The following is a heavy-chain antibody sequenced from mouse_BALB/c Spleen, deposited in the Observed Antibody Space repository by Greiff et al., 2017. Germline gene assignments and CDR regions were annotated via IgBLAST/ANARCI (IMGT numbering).Heavy chain of an antibody. Sequence: VQLKESGGGLVKPGGSLKLSCAASGFTFSSYAMSWVRQTPEKRLEWVASISSGGSTYYPDSVKGRFTISRDNARNILYLQMSSLRSEDTAMYYCARGRSYFDYWGQGTTLTVSS. CDR2: ISSGGST. CDR3: ARGRSYFDY. CDR1: GFTFSSYA. J-gene: IGHJ2*01. V-gene: IGHV5-6-5*01.